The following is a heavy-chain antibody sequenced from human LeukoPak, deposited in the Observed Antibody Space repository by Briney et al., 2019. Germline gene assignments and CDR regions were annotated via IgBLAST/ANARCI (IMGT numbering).Heavy chain of an antibody. CDR3: ARRKGDRDRFPYYYYMDV. J-gene: IGHJ6*03. CDR1: GFTFSSYE. V-gene: IGHV4-34*01. D-gene: IGHD2-21*02. Sequence: GSLRLSCAASGFTFSSYEMNWIRQPPGKGLEWIGEISHFGSTKYIPSLESRVSLSLDTSKNQFSLELSSVTAADTAIYYCARRKGDRDRFPYYYYMDVWGKGTTVTISS. CDR2: ISHFGST.